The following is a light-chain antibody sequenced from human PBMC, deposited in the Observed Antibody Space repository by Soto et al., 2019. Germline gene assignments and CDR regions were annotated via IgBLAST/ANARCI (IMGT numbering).Light chain of an antibody. CDR2: AAS. CDR1: QSISSY. J-gene: IGKJ1*01. CDR3: QQSYSTPRK. V-gene: IGKV1-39*01. Sequence: DIQMTQAPSSLSASVGDRVTITCRASQSISSYLNWYQQKPGKAPKLLIYAASSLQSGVPSRFSRSGSGTDFTITISSLQPDDSAPYYCQQSYSTPRKFGQGTKADIK.